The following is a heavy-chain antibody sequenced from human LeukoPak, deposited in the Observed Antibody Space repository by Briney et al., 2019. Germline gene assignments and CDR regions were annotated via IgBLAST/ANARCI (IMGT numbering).Heavy chain of an antibody. CDR3: ATGEFGGSYPFDY. D-gene: IGHD1-26*01. J-gene: IGHJ4*02. CDR1: GYTLTELS. V-gene: IGHV1-24*01. Sequence: ASVKVSCKVSGYTLTELSMHWVRQAPGKGLEWMGGFDPEDGETIYAQKFQGRVTMTEDTSTDTAYMEPSSLRSEDTAVYYCATGEFGGSYPFDYWGQGTLVTVSS. CDR2: FDPEDGET.